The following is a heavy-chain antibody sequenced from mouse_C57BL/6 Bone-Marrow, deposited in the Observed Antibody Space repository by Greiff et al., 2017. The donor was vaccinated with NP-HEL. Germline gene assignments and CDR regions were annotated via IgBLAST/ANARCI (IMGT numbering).Heavy chain of an antibody. D-gene: IGHD1-1*01. J-gene: IGHJ3*01. V-gene: IGHV5-12*01. CDR3: ARVLGPYYYGSSPFAY. CDR1: GFTFSDYY. CDR2: ISNGGGST. Sequence: EVMLVESGGGLVQPGGSLKLSCAASGFTFSDYYMYWVRQTPEMRLYWVAYISNGGGSTYYPDTVKGRFTISRDNAKNTLYLQMSRLKSEDTAMYYCARVLGPYYYGSSPFAYWGQGTLVTVSA.